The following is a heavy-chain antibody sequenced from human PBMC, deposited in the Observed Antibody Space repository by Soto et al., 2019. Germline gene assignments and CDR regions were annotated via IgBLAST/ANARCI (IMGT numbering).Heavy chain of an antibody. J-gene: IGHJ3*02. CDR3: ARDRYPNYPPDDFDI. Sequence: GGSLRLSCVASGFTFSTFEMNWVRQAPGKGLEWVSYISSSGSPIYYEESVNGRFTISRDNSKNTLYLQMNSLRAEDTAVYYCARDRYPNYPPDDFDIWGQGTLVTVSS. V-gene: IGHV3-48*03. CDR1: GFTFSTFE. D-gene: IGHD4-4*01. CDR2: ISSSGSPI.